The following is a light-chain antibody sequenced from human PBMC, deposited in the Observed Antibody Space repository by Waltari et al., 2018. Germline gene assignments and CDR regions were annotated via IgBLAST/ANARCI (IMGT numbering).Light chain of an antibody. CDR2: HAS. CDR3: QHYESLPVT. V-gene: IGKV3-20*01. J-gene: IGKJ1*01. Sequence: EIVLTQSPGTLSLSSGERATLSCRTSQSISKYLAWYQQKPGQAPRLLIYHASSRATGIPDRFSGSGSGTDFSLTISRLEPEDFAVYYCQHYESLPVTLGQGTKVEIK. CDR1: QSISKY.